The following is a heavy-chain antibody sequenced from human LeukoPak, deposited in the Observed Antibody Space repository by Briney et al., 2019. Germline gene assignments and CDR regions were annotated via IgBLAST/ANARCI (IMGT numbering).Heavy chain of an antibody. CDR1: GFTFSGYS. Sequence: GGSLRLSCAASGFTFSGYSMNWVRQAPGKGLEWVSSISHSSSYIYYADSVKGRFTISRDNAKNSLYLQMNSLRAEDTAVYYCANGLLGYCSGGSRDYWGQGTLVTVSS. D-gene: IGHD2-15*01. V-gene: IGHV3-21*01. CDR2: ISHSSSYI. J-gene: IGHJ4*02. CDR3: ANGLLGYCSGGSRDY.